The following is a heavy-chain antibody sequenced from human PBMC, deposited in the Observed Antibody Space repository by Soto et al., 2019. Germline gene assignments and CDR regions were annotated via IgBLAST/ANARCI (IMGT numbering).Heavy chain of an antibody. V-gene: IGHV4-59*08. CDR2: IYYSGST. J-gene: IGHJ5*02. CDR3: ARRGERGWFGL. D-gene: IGHD3-16*01. Sequence: QVQLQESGPGLVKPSETLSLTCTVSGGSISSYYWNWIRQPPGKGLEWIGNIYYSGSTDYNPSLKGRVTISVGTTRNHFALKVGSVTAADAAMFYCARRGERGWFGLWGQGTLVTVSS. CDR1: GGSISSYY.